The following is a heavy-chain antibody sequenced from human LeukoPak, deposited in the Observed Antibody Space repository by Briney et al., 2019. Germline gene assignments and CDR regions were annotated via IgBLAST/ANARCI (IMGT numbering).Heavy chain of an antibody. CDR1: GYTFTGYY. D-gene: IGHD2-2*01. V-gene: IGHV1-2*04. Sequence: ASVKVSCKASGYTFTGYYMHWVRQAPGQGLEWMGWINPNSGGTNYAQKFQGWVTMTRDTSISTAYMELSRLRSDDTAVYYCARTMGTSTSSTLDYWGQGTLVTVSS. J-gene: IGHJ4*02. CDR3: ARTMGTSTSSTLDY. CDR2: INPNSGGT.